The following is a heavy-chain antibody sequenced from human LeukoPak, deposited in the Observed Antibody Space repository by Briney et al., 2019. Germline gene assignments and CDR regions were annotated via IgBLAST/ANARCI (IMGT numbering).Heavy chain of an antibody. D-gene: IGHD2-21*02. V-gene: IGHV3-30-3*01. CDR2: ISYDGSNK. CDR3: ARGPEHIVVVTAIYNWFDP. Sequence: PGRSLRLSCAASGFTFSSYAMHWVRQAPGKGLEWVAVISYDGSNKYYADSVKGRFTISRDNSKNTLYLQMNSLRAEDTAVYYCARGPEHIVVVTAIYNWFDPWGQGTLVTVSS. J-gene: IGHJ5*02. CDR1: GFTFSSYA.